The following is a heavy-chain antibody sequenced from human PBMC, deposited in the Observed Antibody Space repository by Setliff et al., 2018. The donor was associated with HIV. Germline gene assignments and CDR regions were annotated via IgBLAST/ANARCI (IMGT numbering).Heavy chain of an antibody. V-gene: IGHV3-30*04. CDR2: ISYGGGLK. Sequence: LRLSCAASGFTFGSYPMHWVRQAPGKGLEWVAVISYGGGLKLYADSVKGRFTISRDFSDNTLYLQMNSLRPEDTAMYYCARVRDYYDSGLGYFDSWGRGILVTVSS. CDR1: GFTFGSYP. D-gene: IGHD3-22*01. CDR3: ARVRDYYDSGLGYFDS. J-gene: IGHJ4*02.